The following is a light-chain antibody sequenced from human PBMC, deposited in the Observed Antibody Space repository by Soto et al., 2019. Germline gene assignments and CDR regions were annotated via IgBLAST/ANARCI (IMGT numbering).Light chain of an antibody. J-gene: IGLJ3*02. CDR3: SSYAGSNKV. V-gene: IGLV2-8*01. Sequence: QSALTQPPSASGSPGQSVTISCTGTSSDVGNYNYVSWYQQYPGKVPKLMIYEVNKRPSGVPDRFSGSKSGNTASLTVSGLQAEDEADYYCSSYAGSNKVFGGGTKLTVL. CDR1: SSDVGNYNY. CDR2: EVN.